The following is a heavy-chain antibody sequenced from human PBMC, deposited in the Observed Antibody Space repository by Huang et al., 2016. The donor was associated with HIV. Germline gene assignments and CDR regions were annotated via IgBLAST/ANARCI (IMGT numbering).Heavy chain of an antibody. Sequence: EVQLVQSGAEVKKPGESLKISCKGSGYRFRSNWIGWVRQMPGKGLEWRGTIYPGDSDTRYSPSFQGQVTISADKPINTAYLQWSSLKASDTAMYYCARLIGSPSFYYGLDVWGQGTTVTVSS. J-gene: IGHJ6*02. CDR2: IYPGDSDT. D-gene: IGHD3-10*01. V-gene: IGHV5-51*01. CDR3: ARLIGSPSFYYGLDV. CDR1: GYRFRSNW.